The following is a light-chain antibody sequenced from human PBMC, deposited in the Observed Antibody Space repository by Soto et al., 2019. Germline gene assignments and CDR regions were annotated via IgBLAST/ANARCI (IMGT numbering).Light chain of an antibody. CDR1: GSDVGGYDY. J-gene: IGLJ2*01. CDR3: SSYTSSSTLVV. CDR2: DVS. V-gene: IGLV2-14*03. Sequence: QSALTLPASVSGSPGQSITISCTGTGSDVGGYDYVSWYQHHPGKAPKLMIYDVSNRPSGVSNRFSGSKSGNTASLTISGLQAEDEADYYCSSYTSSSTLVVFGGGTKLTVL.